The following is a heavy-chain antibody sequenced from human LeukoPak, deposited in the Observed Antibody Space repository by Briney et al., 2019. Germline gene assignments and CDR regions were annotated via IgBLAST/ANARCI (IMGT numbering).Heavy chain of an antibody. CDR2: IYHSGST. D-gene: IGHD3-22*01. V-gene: IGHV4-30-2*01. J-gene: IGHJ4*02. Sequence: PSEALSLTCAVSGGSISSGGYSWSWIRQPPGKGLEWIGYIYHSGSTYYNPSLKSRVTISVDRSKDQFSLKLSSVTAADTAVYYCAREHPPTHDSSGYYNDYWGQGTLVTVSS. CDR1: GGSISSGGYS. CDR3: AREHPPTHDSSGYYNDY.